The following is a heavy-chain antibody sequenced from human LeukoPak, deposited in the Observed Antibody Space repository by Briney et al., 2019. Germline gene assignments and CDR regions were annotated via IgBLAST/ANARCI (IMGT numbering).Heavy chain of an antibody. Sequence: PSETLSLTCTVSGGSISSSSYYWGWIRQPPGKGLEWTGSIYYSGSTYYNPSLKSRVTISVDTSKNQFSLKLSSVTAADTAVYYCATNPYYDFWSGLGSMPPHYYYGMDVWGQGTTVTVSS. CDR1: GGSISSSSYY. CDR2: IYYSGST. V-gene: IGHV4-39*01. D-gene: IGHD3-3*01. CDR3: ATNPYYDFWSGLGSMPPHYYYGMDV. J-gene: IGHJ6*02.